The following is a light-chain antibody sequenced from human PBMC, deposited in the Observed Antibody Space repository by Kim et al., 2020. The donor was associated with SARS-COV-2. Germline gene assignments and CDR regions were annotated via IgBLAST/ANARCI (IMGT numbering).Light chain of an antibody. CDR3: SSYTSSSTRV. Sequence: GQSITISCTGTSSDVGGYNYVSWYQQHPGKAPKLMIYDVSNRPSGVSIRFSGSKSGNTASLTISGLQAEDEADYYCSSYTSSSTRVFGGGTQLTVL. J-gene: IGLJ2*01. CDR1: SSDVGGYNY. CDR2: DVS. V-gene: IGLV2-14*03.